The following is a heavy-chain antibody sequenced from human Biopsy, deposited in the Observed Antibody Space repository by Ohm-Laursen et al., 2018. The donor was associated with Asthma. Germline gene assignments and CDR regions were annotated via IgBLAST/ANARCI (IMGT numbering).Heavy chain of an antibody. Sequence: SLRLSSAASGFTFSGYALHWVRQAPGRGLEWVAVISYDGGNKYYGDSVKGRFTISRDNSKNTLYLQMNSLRAEDTAVYYCANYEVVTAILPMDVWGQGTTVTVSS. CDR1: GFTFSGYA. V-gene: IGHV3-30*18. D-gene: IGHD2-21*02. J-gene: IGHJ6*02. CDR3: ANYEVVTAILPMDV. CDR2: ISYDGGNK.